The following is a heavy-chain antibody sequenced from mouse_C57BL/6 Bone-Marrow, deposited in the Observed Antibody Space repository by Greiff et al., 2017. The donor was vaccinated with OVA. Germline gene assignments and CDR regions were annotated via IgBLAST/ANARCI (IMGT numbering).Heavy chain of an antibody. CDR3: TRGGDYAMDY. CDR1: GYTFTDYE. CDR2: IDPETGGT. J-gene: IGHJ4*01. Sequence: QVQLQQSGAELVRPGASVTLSCKASGYTFTDYEMHWVKRTPVHGLEWIGAIDPETGGTAYNQKFKGKAILTADKSSSTAYMELRSLTSEDSAVYYCTRGGDYAMDYWGQGTSVTVSS. V-gene: IGHV1-15*01.